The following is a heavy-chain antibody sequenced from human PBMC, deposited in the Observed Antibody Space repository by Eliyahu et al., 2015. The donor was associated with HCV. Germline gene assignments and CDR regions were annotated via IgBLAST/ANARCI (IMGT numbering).Heavy chain of an antibody. CDR3: ARDGVITGTTENWFDP. V-gene: IGHV4-39*07. CDR1: GXSISXXXYY. D-gene: IGHD1-20*01. CDR2: IYYSGST. Sequence: QLQLQASGPGLVKPSETLSLTCXVSGXSISXXXYYWGWIRQPPGKGLEWIGSIYYSGSTYYNPSLKSRVTISVDTSKNQFSLKLSSVTAADTAVYYCARDGVITGTTENWFDPWGQGTLVTVSS. J-gene: IGHJ5*02.